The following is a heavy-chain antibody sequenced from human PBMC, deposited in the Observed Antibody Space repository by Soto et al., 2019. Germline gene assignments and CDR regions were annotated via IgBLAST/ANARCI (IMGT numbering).Heavy chain of an antibody. Sequence: GGSLRLSCAASGFTFSSYGMSWVRQAPGKGLEWVSGISYAGGGTNYIDSVKGRFTLSRDNSENTLYLQMNSLRAEDTAIYYCAKGGSASLRHYMDVWGKGTTVTVSS. D-gene: IGHD3-10*01. J-gene: IGHJ6*03. CDR3: AKGGSASLRHYMDV. CDR2: ISYAGGGT. V-gene: IGHV3-23*01. CDR1: GFTFSSYG.